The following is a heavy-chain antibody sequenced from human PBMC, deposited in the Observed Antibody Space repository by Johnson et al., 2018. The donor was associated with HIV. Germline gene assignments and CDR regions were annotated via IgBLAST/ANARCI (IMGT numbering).Heavy chain of an antibody. V-gene: IGHV3-20*04. Sequence: VQLVESGGGVIRPGGSLRLSCAASGFTFEDYAMSWVRQAPGKGLEWVSGINWNGGTTGYADSEKGRFTISRDNAKSSLYLQMNSLRAEDTALYSCVRVGYDSSGYLITYAFDIWGPGAMVTVSS. CDR3: VRVGYDSSGYLITYAFDI. CDR2: INWNGGTT. CDR1: GFTFEDYA. J-gene: IGHJ3*02. D-gene: IGHD3-22*01.